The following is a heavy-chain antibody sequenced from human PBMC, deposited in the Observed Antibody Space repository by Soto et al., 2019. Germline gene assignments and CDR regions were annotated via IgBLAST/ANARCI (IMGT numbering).Heavy chain of an antibody. J-gene: IGHJ3*02. CDR3: ARDAFDI. V-gene: IGHV4-59*01. Sequence: QVQLQESGPGLVKPSETLSLTRTVSGGSIRTSYWSWIRQPPGKGLEWIGYTYNSGSTNYNPSLKSRVTISVDTSKNQFSLHLSSVTAADTAVYYCARDAFDIWGQGTMVTVSS. CDR1: GGSIRTSY. CDR2: TYNSGST.